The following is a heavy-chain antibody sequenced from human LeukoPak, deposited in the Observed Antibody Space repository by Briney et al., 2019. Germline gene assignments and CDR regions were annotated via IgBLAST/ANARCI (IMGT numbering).Heavy chain of an antibody. CDR2: INWNGGST. CDR3: ARGPYKTGLFDY. D-gene: IGHD1-1*01. J-gene: IGHJ4*02. V-gene: IGHV3-20*04. CDR1: GFTFDDYG. Sequence: PGGSLRLSCAASGFTFDDYGMSWVRQAPGKGLEWVSGINWNGGSTGYADSVKGRFTISRDNSKNTLYLQMGSLRAEDMAVYYCARGPYKTGLFDYWGQGTLVTVSS.